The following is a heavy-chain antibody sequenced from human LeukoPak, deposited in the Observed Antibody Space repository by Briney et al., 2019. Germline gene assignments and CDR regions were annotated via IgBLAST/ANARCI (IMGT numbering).Heavy chain of an antibody. CDR1: GFTFSSYA. D-gene: IGHD3-22*01. CDR2: ISGSGGST. Sequence: GGSLRLSCAASGFTFSSYAMSWVRQAPGKGLEWVSAISGSGGSTYYADSVKGRFTISRDNSKNTLYLQMNSLRAEDTAAYYCAKAWGPDYYDSSGFTDAFDIWGQGTMVTVSS. CDR3: AKAWGPDYYDSSGFTDAFDI. J-gene: IGHJ3*02. V-gene: IGHV3-23*01.